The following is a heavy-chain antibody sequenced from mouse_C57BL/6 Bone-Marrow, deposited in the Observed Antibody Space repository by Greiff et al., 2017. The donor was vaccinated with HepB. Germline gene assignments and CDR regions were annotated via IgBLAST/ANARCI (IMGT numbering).Heavy chain of an antibody. V-gene: IGHV3-6*01. J-gene: IGHJ2*01. CDR2: ISYDGSN. CDR3: ARSTFDY. D-gene: IGHD2-1*01. Sequence: VQLQQSGPGLVKPSQSLSLTCSVTGYSITSGYYWNWIRQFPGNKLEWMGYISYDGSNNYNPSLKNRISITRDTSKNQFFLKLNSVTTEDTATYYCARSTFDYWGQGTTLTVSS. CDR1: GYSITSGYY.